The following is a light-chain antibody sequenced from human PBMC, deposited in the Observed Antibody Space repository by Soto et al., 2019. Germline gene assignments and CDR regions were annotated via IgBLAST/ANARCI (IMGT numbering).Light chain of an antibody. CDR2: GAS. CDR3: QQYVSIPLT. J-gene: IGKJ4*01. CDR1: QPINNNY. Sequence: IVMTQSPRTLSLSPGERATLSCRASQPINNNYVAWYQQKPGQAPSLLIYGASDRATGVPDRFSGSGSGTDFTLTISRLEPEDFAVYYCQQYVSIPLTFGGGTKVEIK. V-gene: IGKV3-20*01.